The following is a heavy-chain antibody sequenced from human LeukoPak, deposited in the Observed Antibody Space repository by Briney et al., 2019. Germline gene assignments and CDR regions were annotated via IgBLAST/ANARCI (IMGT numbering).Heavy chain of an antibody. V-gene: IGHV4-39*01. D-gene: IGHD3-22*01. CDR1: GGSISSSSYY. CDR3: ARHSHYYDMDY. Sequence: SETLSLTCTVSGGSISSSSYYWGWIRQPPGKGLEGVGSIYYSGSTYYNPSLKSRVTISVDTSKNQFSLKLSSVTAADTAVYYCARHSHYYDMDYWGQGTLVTVSS. J-gene: IGHJ4*02. CDR2: IYYSGST.